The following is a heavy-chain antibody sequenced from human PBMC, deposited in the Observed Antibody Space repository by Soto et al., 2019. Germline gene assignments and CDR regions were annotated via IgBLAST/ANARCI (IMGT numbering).Heavy chain of an antibody. CDR2: IWYNGTNK. J-gene: IGHJ4*02. Sequence: QEQLVESGGGVVQPGRSLRLSCAASGFPFWTYGMHWVRQAPGKGLEWVAVIWYNGTNKYYADSLKGRFTISRDNSRNTLHLQRNSLRAEDTAIYYCARAGSAASGNPFEHWGQGTLVTVSS. CDR1: GFPFWTYG. CDR3: ARAGSAASGNPFEH. V-gene: IGHV3-33*01. D-gene: IGHD6-13*01.